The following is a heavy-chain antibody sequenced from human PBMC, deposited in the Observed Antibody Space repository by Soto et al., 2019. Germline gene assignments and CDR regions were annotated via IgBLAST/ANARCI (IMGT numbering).Heavy chain of an antibody. V-gene: IGHV3-48*01. CDR1: GFTFSSYS. Sequence: EVQLVESGGGLGQPGGSLRLSCAASGFTFSSYSMSWVRQAPGKGLEWVSYISSTSNTIYYADSVKGRFTISRVNAKNSLYLHMNSLSAEDTAVYYCARDRGCSGGICYRDLGYWGQGTLVTVSS. J-gene: IGHJ4*02. D-gene: IGHD2-15*01. CDR2: ISSTSNTI. CDR3: ARDRGCSGGICYRDLGY.